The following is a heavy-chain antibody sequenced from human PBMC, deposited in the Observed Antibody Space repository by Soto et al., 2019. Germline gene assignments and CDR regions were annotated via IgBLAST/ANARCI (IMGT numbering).Heavy chain of an antibody. CDR2: ISSSSTYT. V-gene: IGHV3-11*05. J-gene: IGHJ4*02. D-gene: IGHD6-19*01. CDR3: ARGGIAVAGTVDY. CDR1: GFSFSDHY. Sequence: PGGSLRLSCAASGFSFSDHYMSWIRQAPGKGLEWVSYISSSSTYTNYVDSVKGRFTISRDNAKNSLYLQVNSLRAEDTAVYYCARGGIAVAGTVDYWGQGTLVTVSS.